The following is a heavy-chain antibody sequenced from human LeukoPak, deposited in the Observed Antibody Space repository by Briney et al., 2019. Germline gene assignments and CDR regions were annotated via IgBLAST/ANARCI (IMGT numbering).Heavy chain of an antibody. J-gene: IGHJ6*03. CDR3: AKVLPLTFYYMDV. D-gene: IGHD4/OR15-4a*01. Sequence: PGGSLRLSCVASGVTFGTYGLHWVRQAPGKGLECVAFIRFDGGDKSYADSVKGRFTISRDNSKNTLYLQMNSLRVEDTAIYYCAKVLPLTFYYMDVWGKGTTVTVSS. V-gene: IGHV3-30*02. CDR1: GVTFGTYG. CDR2: IRFDGGDK.